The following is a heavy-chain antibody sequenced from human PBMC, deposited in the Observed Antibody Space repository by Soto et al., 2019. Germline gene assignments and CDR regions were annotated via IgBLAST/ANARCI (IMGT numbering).Heavy chain of an antibody. CDR2: ISAYNGNT. Sequence: QVQLVQSGAEVKKPGASVKVSCKASGYTFTSYGISWVRQAPGQGLEWMGWISAYNGNTNYAQKLQGRVTMTTDTSTSTADMELRSLRSDDTAVYYCARADYYDSTQDAFDIWGQGTMVTVSS. V-gene: IGHV1-18*01. CDR1: GYTFTSYG. D-gene: IGHD3-22*01. CDR3: ARADYYDSTQDAFDI. J-gene: IGHJ3*02.